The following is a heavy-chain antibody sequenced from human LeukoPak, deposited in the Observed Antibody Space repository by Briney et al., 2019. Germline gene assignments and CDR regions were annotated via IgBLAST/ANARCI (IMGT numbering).Heavy chain of an antibody. Sequence: PGGSLRLSCAASGVTFSSYGMHWVRQAPGKGLEWVAVIWYDGSNKYYADSVKGRFTISRDNSKNTLYLQMNSLRAEDTAVYYYARDDYGGFDWGQGTLVTVSS. J-gene: IGHJ4*02. CDR1: GVTFSSYG. CDR2: IWYDGSNK. CDR3: ARDDYGGFD. D-gene: IGHD4-23*01. V-gene: IGHV3-33*01.